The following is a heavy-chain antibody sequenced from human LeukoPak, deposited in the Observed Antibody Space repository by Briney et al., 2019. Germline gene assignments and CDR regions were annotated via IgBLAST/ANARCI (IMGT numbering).Heavy chain of an antibody. J-gene: IGHJ4*02. CDR1: GGSISSGGYY. Sequence: PSQTLSLTCTVSGGSISSGGYYWSWIRQHPGKGLEWIGYIYYSGSTYYNPSLKSRVTISVDTSKNQFSLKLSSATAADTAVYYCARVWNDYGDYVPDYWGQGALVTVSS. D-gene: IGHD4-17*01. V-gene: IGHV4-31*03. CDR2: IYYSGST. CDR3: ARVWNDYGDYVPDY.